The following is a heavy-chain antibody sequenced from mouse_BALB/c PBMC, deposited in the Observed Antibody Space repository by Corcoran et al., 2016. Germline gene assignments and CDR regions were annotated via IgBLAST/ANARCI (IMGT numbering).Heavy chain of an antibody. J-gene: IGHJ4*01. Sequence: EVQLQQSGAELVKPGASVKLSCTASGFNIKDTYMHWVKQRPEQGLEWIGRIDPANGNTKYDPKFQGKATITADTSSNTAYLQLSSLTSEDTAVYYCARSLIYYYGSSYAMDYWGQGTSVTVSS. V-gene: IGHV14-3*02. CDR3: ARSLIYYYGSSYAMDY. CDR2: IDPANGNT. CDR1: GFNIKDTY. D-gene: IGHD1-1*01.